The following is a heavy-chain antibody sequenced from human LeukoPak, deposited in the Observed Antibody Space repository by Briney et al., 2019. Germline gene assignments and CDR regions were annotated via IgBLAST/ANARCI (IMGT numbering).Heavy chain of an antibody. V-gene: IGHV4-59*08. Sequence: SETLSLTCTVPGGSMDTYYWSWIRQPPGKGLEWIGYIYYTGSVHYNPSLKSRVTISLDTPKNQFSLRLTSVTAADTAIYFCAGDMGATTVDYWGQGVLVTVSS. CDR3: AGDMGATTVDY. CDR1: GGSMDTYY. CDR2: IYYTGSV. D-gene: IGHD1-26*01. J-gene: IGHJ4*02.